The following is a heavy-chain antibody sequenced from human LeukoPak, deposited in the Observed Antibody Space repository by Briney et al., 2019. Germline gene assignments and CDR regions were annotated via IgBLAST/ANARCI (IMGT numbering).Heavy chain of an antibody. CDR3: AKDRLRRYYDSSGYYPGFDY. CDR1: GFTFSSYA. Sequence: SGGSLRLSCAASGFTFSSYAMSWVRQAPGKGLEWVSAISGSGGSTYYADSVKGRFTISRDNSKNTLYLQMNSLRAEDTAVYYCAKDRLRRYYDSSGYYPGFDYWGQGTLVTVSS. J-gene: IGHJ4*02. D-gene: IGHD3-22*01. CDR2: ISGSGGST. V-gene: IGHV3-23*01.